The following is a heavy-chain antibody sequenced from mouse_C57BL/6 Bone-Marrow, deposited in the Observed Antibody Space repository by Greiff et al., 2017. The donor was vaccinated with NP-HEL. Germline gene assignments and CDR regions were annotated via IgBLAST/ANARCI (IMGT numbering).Heavy chain of an antibody. CDR1: GYTFTSYW. CDR2: IHPNSGST. CDR3: TIWDALQGIAN. V-gene: IGHV1-64*01. Sequence: QVQLQQPGAELVKPGASVKLSCKASGYTFTSYWMHWVKQRPGQGLEWIGMIHPNSGSTNYNEKFKSKATLTVDKSSSTAYMQLSSLTSEDSAVYNCTIWDALQGIANWGEGTLVTVSA. D-gene: IGHD1-1*02. J-gene: IGHJ3*01.